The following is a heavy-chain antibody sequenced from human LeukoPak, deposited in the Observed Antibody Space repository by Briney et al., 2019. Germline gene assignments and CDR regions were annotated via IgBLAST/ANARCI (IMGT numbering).Heavy chain of an antibody. Sequence: GESLKISCKGSGYSFTSYCIGWVRQMPGKGLEWMGIIYPGDSDTRYSPSFQGQVTISADKSISTAYLQWSSLKASDTAMYYCARRLAYCGGDCHAPLYYFDYWGQGTLVTVSS. D-gene: IGHD2-21*02. J-gene: IGHJ4*02. V-gene: IGHV5-51*01. CDR1: GYSFTSYC. CDR2: IYPGDSDT. CDR3: ARRLAYCGGDCHAPLYYFDY.